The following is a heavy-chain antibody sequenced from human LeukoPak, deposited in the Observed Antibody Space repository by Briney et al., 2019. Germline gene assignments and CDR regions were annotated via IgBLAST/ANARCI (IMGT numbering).Heavy chain of an antibody. V-gene: IGHV4-59*01. J-gene: IGHJ3*02. Sequence: SETLSLTCTVSGGSISSYYWSWIRQPPGKGLEWIGYIYYSGSTNYNPSLKSRVTISVDTSKNQFSLKLSSVTAADTAVYYCASVFIEMATIGDAFDIWGQGTMVTVSS. CDR2: IYYSGST. CDR1: GGSISSYY. CDR3: ASVFIEMATIGDAFDI. D-gene: IGHD5-24*01.